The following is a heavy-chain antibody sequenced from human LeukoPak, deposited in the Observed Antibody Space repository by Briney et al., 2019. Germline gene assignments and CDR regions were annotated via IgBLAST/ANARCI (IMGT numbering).Heavy chain of an antibody. CDR1: GGSISSGGYY. V-gene: IGHV4-31*03. Sequence: SETLSLTCTVSGGSISSGGYYWSWIRQHPGKGLEWIGYIYYSGSTYYNPSLKSRVTISVDTSKNQFSLKLSSVTAADTAVYYCARVTAQLPFDPWGQGTLVTVSS. CDR3: ARVTAQLPFDP. J-gene: IGHJ5*02. CDR2: IYYSGST. D-gene: IGHD2-2*01.